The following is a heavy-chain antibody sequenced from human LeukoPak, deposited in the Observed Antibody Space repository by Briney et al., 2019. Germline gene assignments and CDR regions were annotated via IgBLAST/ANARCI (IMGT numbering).Heavy chain of an antibody. J-gene: IGHJ4*02. V-gene: IGHV3-21*01. Sequence: GGSLRLSCAASGFIFSSYTMNWVRQAPGRGLEWVSSISSSSSYIYYADSVKGRFTISRDNAKNSLYLQVSSLRVEDTAMYYCARERAYNRRPEVGDWGQGTLVTVSS. D-gene: IGHD1-1*01. CDR2: ISSSSSYI. CDR1: GFIFSSYT. CDR3: ARERAYNRRPEVGD.